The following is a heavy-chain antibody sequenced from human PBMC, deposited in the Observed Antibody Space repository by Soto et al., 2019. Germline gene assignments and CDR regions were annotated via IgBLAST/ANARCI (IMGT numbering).Heavy chain of an antibody. D-gene: IGHD4-17*01. CDR1: GYTFTDYY. V-gene: IGHV1-46*01. J-gene: IGHJ6*02. Sequence: QAQLVQSGAEVKKPGASVRVSCKGSGYTFTDYYIHWLRQAPGHGLEWMGVINPSGGFTTYAQKFQGRVTMAWDTSPSTVYMELSGMRSDDTAVYYCARPHLGSVRMGMAVWGQGTAVTVSS. CDR2: INPSGGFT. CDR3: ARPHLGSVRMGMAV.